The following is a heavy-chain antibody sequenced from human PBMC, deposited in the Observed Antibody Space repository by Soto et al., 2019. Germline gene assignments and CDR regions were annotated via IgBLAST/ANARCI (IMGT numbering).Heavy chain of an antibody. CDR1: GGSIISYY. D-gene: IGHD6-13*01. CDR3: ARALSSAAGLYFDY. Sequence: SETLSLTCTVSGGSIISYYCILISQPSGKGIEWVGRIHTTDSTNYNPSLKSRVTMSIDTSNNQFSLKLYSLTAADTAVYYCARALSSAAGLYFDYWGRGTLVTVAS. V-gene: IGHV4-4*07. CDR2: IHTTDST. J-gene: IGHJ4*02.